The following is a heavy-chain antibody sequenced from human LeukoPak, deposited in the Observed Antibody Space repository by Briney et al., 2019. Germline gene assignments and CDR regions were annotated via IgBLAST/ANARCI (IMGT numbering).Heavy chain of an antibody. CDR2: IYYSGST. Sequence: SETLSLTCTVSGGSISSYYWSWIRQPPGKGLEWIGYIYYSGSTNYNPSLKSRVTISVDTSKNQFSLKLSSVTAADTAVYYCARVHRYGDSADYWGQGTLVTVSS. J-gene: IGHJ4*02. V-gene: IGHV4-59*12. CDR1: GGSISSYY. D-gene: IGHD4-17*01. CDR3: ARVHRYGDSADY.